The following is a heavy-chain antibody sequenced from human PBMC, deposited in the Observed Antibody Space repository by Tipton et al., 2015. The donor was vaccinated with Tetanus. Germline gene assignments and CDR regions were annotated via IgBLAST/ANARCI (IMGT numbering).Heavy chain of an antibody. CDR3: ARVRAVAGTSAGPTGSYYDY. D-gene: IGHD6-19*01. CDR1: GGSISSYY. CDR2: IYYSGST. V-gene: IGHV4-59*12. J-gene: IGHJ4*02. Sequence: TLSLTCTVSGGSISSYYWSWIRQPPGKGLEWIGYIYYSGSTNYNPSLKSRVTISVDTSKNQFSLKLSSVTAADTAVYYCARVRAVAGTSAGPTGSYYDYWGQGTLVTVSS.